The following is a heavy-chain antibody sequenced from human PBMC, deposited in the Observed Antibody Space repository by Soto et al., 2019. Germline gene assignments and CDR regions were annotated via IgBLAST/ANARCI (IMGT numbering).Heavy chain of an antibody. Sequence: SQTLSLPCAISGDSVSSYSAAWNWISQSPSGGLEWLGRTYYRSRFFSDYAESVKSRIIINPDTSKNQFSLQLKSVTPEDTAVYYCARDRYSSSGWFDPWGQGTPVTVSS. D-gene: IGHD6-6*01. CDR3: ARDRYSSSGWFDP. J-gene: IGHJ5*02. V-gene: IGHV6-1*01. CDR1: GDSVSSYSAA. CDR2: TYYRSRFFS.